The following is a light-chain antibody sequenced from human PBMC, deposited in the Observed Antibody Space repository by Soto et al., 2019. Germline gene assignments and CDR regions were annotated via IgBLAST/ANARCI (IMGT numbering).Light chain of an antibody. Sequence: IRMPQSPSTLSASVGDRVTITCRASQSISSWLAWYQQKPGKAPKILIYGTSSLQSGVPSRFSGSGSGTAFTLTISSLQPEDFATYYCQQSYNTPLFGGGTKVDI. J-gene: IGKJ4*01. CDR2: GTS. CDR3: QQSYNTPL. V-gene: IGKV1-39*01. CDR1: QSISSW.